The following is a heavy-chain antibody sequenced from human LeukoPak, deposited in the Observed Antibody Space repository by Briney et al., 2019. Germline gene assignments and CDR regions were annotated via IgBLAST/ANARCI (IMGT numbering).Heavy chain of an antibody. CDR3: AKDRGRWLQSAHFDY. CDR1: GFTFSSYA. J-gene: IGHJ4*02. Sequence: GWSLRLSCAASGFTFSSYAMSWVRQAPGKGLEWVSAISGSGGSSYYADSVKGRFTISRDNSKNTLYLQMNSLRAEDTAVYYCAKDRGRWLQSAHFDYWGQGTLVTVSS. CDR2: ISGSGGSS. D-gene: IGHD5-24*01. V-gene: IGHV3-23*01.